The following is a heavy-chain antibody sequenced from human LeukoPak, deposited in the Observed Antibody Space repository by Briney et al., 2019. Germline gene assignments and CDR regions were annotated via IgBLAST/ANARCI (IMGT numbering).Heavy chain of an antibody. D-gene: IGHD2-15*01. J-gene: IGHJ4*02. CDR1: GFTFDDYT. Sequence: GGSLRLSCAASGFTFDDYTMHWVRQPPGKGLEWVSLINWNGDRTYYADSVKGRFTISRDNSKNSLYLQMNSLRTEDTALYYCAKDLVGGDCSLDYWGQGTLVTVSS. CDR2: INWNGDRT. CDR3: AKDLVGGDCSLDY. V-gene: IGHV3-43*01.